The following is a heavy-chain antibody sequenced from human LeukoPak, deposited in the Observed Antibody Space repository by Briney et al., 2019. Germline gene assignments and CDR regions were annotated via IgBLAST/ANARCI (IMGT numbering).Heavy chain of an antibody. CDR3: ARVLLTPQPNFDY. J-gene: IGHJ4*02. V-gene: IGHV1-8*01. CDR2: MNPNSGNT. D-gene: IGHD2-8*02. CDR1: GYTFTSYD. Sequence: ASVKVSCKASGYTFTSYDINWVRQATGQGLEWMGWMNPNSGNTGYAQKFQGRVTMTRNTSISTAYMELSSLRSEDTAVYYCARVLLTPQPNFDYWGQGTLVTVSS.